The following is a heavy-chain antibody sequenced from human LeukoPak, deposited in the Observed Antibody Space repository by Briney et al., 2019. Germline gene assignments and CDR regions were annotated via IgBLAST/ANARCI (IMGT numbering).Heavy chain of an antibody. CDR3: LTIVETSIDAFDI. CDR2: ISPDDLST. V-gene: IGHV3-74*01. D-gene: IGHD1-26*01. CDR1: GFTFSKYW. J-gene: IGHJ3*02. Sequence: GGSLTLSCAASGFTFSKYWLHWVRQAPGKGREGVSRISPDDLSTSYADSVKGRFTISRDNAKKTLFLQMNSLRAEDTAVYYCLTIVETSIDAFDIWGQGTMVTVSS.